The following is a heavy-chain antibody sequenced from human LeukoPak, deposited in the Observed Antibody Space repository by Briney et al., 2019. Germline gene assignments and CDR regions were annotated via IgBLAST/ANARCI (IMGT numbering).Heavy chain of an antibody. CDR2: IYYSGST. CDR3: ARRSMITFGGVDY. Sequence: PSETLSLTCTVSGGSISSSSYYWGWIRQPPGKGLEWIGSIYYSGSTYYNPSLKSRVTISVDTSKNQFSLKLSSVTAADTAVYYRARRSMITFGGVDYWGQGTLVTVSS. D-gene: IGHD3-16*01. CDR1: GGSISSSSYY. J-gene: IGHJ4*02. V-gene: IGHV4-39*01.